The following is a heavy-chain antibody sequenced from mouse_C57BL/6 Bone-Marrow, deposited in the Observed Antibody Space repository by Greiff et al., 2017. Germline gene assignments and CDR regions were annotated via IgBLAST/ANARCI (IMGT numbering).Heavy chain of an antibody. V-gene: IGHV5-16*01. CDR2: INSDGSST. J-gene: IGHJ2*01. CDR3: ARLPYYFDD. CDR1: GFTFRDYY. Sequence: EVKLMESEGGLVQPGSSMKLSCTASGFTFRDYYMAWVRQVPEKGLEWVAHINSDGSSTYYLDSLKSRFIIARDNAKNILYLQMSSLKSEDTATYYCARLPYYFDDWGQGTTLTVSS.